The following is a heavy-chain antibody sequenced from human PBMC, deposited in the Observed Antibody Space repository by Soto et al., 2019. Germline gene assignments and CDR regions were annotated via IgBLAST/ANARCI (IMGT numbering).Heavy chain of an antibody. CDR1: GFTFSSYG. J-gene: IGHJ4*02. V-gene: IGHV3-30*18. CDR2: ISYDGSNK. Sequence: GGSLRLSCAASGFTFSSYGMHWVRQAPGKGLEWVAVISYDGSNKYYADSVKGRFTISRDNSKNTLYLQMNSLRAEDMAVYYCAKDDIVVVPAAMQYFDYWGQGTLVTVSS. D-gene: IGHD2-2*01. CDR3: AKDDIVVVPAAMQYFDY.